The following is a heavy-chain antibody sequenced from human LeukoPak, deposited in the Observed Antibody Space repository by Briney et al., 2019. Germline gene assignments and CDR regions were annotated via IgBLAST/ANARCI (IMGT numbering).Heavy chain of an antibody. Sequence: PSETLSLTCTVSGGSISSYYWSWIRQPAGKGLEYIGRIYTSGSSNYNPSLKSRVTMSEDTSKKQFSLKLSSVTAADTAVYYCARASLWFGELLHNWFDPWGQGTLVTVSS. D-gene: IGHD3-10*01. CDR3: ARASLWFGELLHNWFDP. CDR1: GGSISSYY. CDR2: IYTSGSS. J-gene: IGHJ5*02. V-gene: IGHV4-4*07.